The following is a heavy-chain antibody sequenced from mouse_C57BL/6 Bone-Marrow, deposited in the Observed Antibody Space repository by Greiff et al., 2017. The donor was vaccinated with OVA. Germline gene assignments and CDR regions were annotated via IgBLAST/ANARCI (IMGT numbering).Heavy chain of an antibody. D-gene: IGHD1-1*01. CDR3: ARDGSSYHY. V-gene: IGHV5-6*01. CDR1: GFTFSSYG. CDR2: ISSGGSYT. J-gene: IGHJ2*01. Sequence: DVQLVESGGDLVKPGGSLKLSCAASGFTFSSYGMSWVRQTPDKRLEWVATISSGGSYTYYPDSVKGRFTISRDNAKNTLYLQMSSLKSEDTAMYYCARDGSSYHYWGQGTTLTVSS.